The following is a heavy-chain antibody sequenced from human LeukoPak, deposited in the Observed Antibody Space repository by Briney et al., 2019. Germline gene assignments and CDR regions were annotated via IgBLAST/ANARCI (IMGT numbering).Heavy chain of an antibody. Sequence: SETLSLTCAVSGPGSFIGYYWSWIRQPPGRGLEWIGEVNHNGITNYNPSLKSRLTISLGTSKNQFSLNLTSVTAADSAAYYCARGTLTTMTNVLFDYWDQGSLVTVSS. J-gene: IGHJ4*02. CDR1: GPGSFIGYY. D-gene: IGHD4-17*01. CDR2: VNHNGIT. V-gene: IGHV4-34*01. CDR3: ARGTLTTMTNVLFDY.